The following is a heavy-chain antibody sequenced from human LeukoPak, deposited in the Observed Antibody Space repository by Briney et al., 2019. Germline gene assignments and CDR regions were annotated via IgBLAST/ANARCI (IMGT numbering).Heavy chain of an antibody. CDR2: ISAYNGNT. J-gene: IGHJ3*02. CDR3: ASDRGGSYSPRAFDI. D-gene: IGHD1-26*01. V-gene: IGHV1-18*01. Sequence: ASVKVSCKASGYTFGSYDVNWVRQAPGQGLEWMGWISAYNGNTNYAQKLQGRVTMTTDTSTSTAYMELRSLRSDDTAVYYCASDRGGSYSPRAFDIWGQGTMVTVSS. CDR1: GYTFGSYD.